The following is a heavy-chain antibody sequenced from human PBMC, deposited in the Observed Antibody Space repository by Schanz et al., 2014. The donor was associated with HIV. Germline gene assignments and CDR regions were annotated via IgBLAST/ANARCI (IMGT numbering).Heavy chain of an antibody. J-gene: IGHJ4*02. CDR3: ARGDGGYWYYFDY. Sequence: QVQLVESGGGAVQPGKSLRLSCAASGFTFNNYGMHWVRQAPGKGLEWVALTYSDGSNGYYADAVRGRFTISRDNSKNTLYLQMNSLRAEDTAVYYCARGDGGYWYYFDYWGQGTLVTVSS. CDR2: TYSDGSNG. D-gene: IGHD5-12*01. V-gene: IGHV3-33*01. CDR1: GFTFNNYG.